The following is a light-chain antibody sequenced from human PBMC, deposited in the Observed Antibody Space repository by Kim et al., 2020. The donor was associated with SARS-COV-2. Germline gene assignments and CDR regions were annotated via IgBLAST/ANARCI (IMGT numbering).Light chain of an antibody. Sequence: VSPGHTNMITCSGDALPEKQTYWYQQKSGQAPLLVIYKDSERPSGIPGRFSGSSSGTTVTLTISGVQAEDDADYYCQSADGSGTYVFGTGTKVTVL. CDR1: ALPEKQ. V-gene: IGLV3-25*03. CDR2: KDS. J-gene: IGLJ1*01. CDR3: QSADGSGTYV.